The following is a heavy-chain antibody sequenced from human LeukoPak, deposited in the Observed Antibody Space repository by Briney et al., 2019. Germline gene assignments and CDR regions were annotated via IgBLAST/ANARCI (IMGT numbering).Heavy chain of an antibody. D-gene: IGHD5-24*01. J-gene: IGHJ4*02. CDR2: IYYSGST. Sequence: SETLSLTCTVSGGSISSYYWSWIRQPPGKGLEWIGYIYYSGSTNYNPSLKSRVTISVDTSKNQFSLKVSSVTAADTAVYYCARHADGYNYLSGDGFFDYWGQGTLVTVSS. CDR1: GGSISSYY. CDR3: ARHADGYNYLSGDGFFDY. V-gene: IGHV4-59*08.